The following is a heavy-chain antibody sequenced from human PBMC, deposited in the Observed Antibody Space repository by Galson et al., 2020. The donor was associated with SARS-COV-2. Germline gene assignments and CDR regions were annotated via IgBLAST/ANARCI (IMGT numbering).Heavy chain of an antibody. D-gene: IGHD4-17*01. J-gene: IGHJ2*01. V-gene: IGHV4-39*01. CDR1: GGSISTTSYF. Sequence: SETLSLTCTVSGGSISTTSYFWGWIRQPPGKGLEWIGTISYSGTTYYNPSSRSRVTISVDTSKNQFSLNLNYVTAADTAVYYCARRGGTVTTQHFDFWGRGTRVTVSS. CDR2: ISYSGTT. CDR3: ARRGGTVTTQHFDF.